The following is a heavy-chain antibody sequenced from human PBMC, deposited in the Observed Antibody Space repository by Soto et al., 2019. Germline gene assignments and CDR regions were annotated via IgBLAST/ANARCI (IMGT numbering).Heavy chain of an antibody. CDR1: GFTFSSYG. CDR2: IWYDGSNK. D-gene: IGHD1-1*01. J-gene: IGHJ4*02. V-gene: IGHV3-33*01. CDR3: ARTTDYHYDY. Sequence: QVQLVESGGGVVQPGRSLRLSCAASGFTFSSYGMHWVRQAPGKGLEWVAVIWYDGSNKYYADSVKGRFTISRDNSKNTPYLQMNNLRAEDTAVYYCARTTDYHYDYWGQGTLVTVSS.